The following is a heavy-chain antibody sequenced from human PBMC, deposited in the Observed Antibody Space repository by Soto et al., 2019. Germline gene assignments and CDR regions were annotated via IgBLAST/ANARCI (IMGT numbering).Heavy chain of an antibody. CDR2: IIPIFGTA. CDR1: GGTFSSYA. CDR3: ARVGVRGYSYGYGI. V-gene: IGHV1-69*12. Sequence: QVQLVQSGAEVKKPGSSVKVSCKASGGTFSSYAISWVRQAPGQGLEWMGGIIPIFGTANYAQKFQGRVTITADESTSTAYMGLSSLRSEDTAVYYCARVGVRGYSYGYGIWGQGTKVTVSS. J-gene: IGHJ3*02. D-gene: IGHD5-18*01.